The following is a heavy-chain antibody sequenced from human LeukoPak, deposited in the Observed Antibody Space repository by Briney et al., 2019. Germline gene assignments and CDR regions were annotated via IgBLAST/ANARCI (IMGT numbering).Heavy chain of an antibody. CDR3: ARDRHGERHNFFDP. J-gene: IGHJ5*02. CDR1: GGTISSYY. CDR2: IYYTGST. V-gene: IGHV4-59*01. D-gene: IGHD1-1*01. Sequence: SETLSLTCTVSGGTISSYYWSWIRRPPGKGLEWIGSIYYTGSTNYNPSLKSRVTISVDPSQNQFSLKLTSVTTADTAVYYCARDRHGERHNFFDPWGQGTLVTVSS.